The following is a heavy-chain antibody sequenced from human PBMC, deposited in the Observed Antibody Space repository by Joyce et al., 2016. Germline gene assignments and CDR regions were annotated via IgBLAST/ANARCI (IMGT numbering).Heavy chain of an antibody. CDR3: ARVGDYGSGSSE. D-gene: IGHD3-10*01. CDR1: GDSISSSTYY. V-gene: IGHV4-39*07. Sequence: QLQLQESGPGLVKPSETLSLTCTVSGDSISSSTYYWGWIRQPPGKGLEWIGSIYYSGSTYDNPSLKSRVTISVDTSKNQFSLKLTSVTAADTAVYFCARVGDYGSGSSEWGQGTLVTVSS. CDR2: IYYSGST. J-gene: IGHJ4*02.